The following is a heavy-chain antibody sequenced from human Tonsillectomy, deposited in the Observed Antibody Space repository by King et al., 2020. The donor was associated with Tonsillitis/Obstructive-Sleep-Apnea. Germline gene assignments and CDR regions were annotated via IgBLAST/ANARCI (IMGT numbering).Heavy chain of an antibody. D-gene: IGHD2-2*01. CDR1: GFTFSSYG. CDR2: IWYDGSNK. J-gene: IGHJ3*02. Sequence: VQLVESGGGVVQPGRSLRLSCAASGFTFSSYGMHWVRQAPGKGLEWVAVIWYDGSNKYYADSVKGRFTISSDNSKNTLYLQMNSLRAEDTAVYYCARADRVEPAVGAFDIWGQGTMVTVSS. CDR3: ARADRVEPAVGAFDI. V-gene: IGHV3-33*01.